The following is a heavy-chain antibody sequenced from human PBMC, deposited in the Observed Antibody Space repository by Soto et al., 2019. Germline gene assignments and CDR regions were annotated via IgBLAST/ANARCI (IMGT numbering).Heavy chain of an antibody. J-gene: IGHJ4*02. CDR3: ARDPKPSSLDY. CDR1: GFTFSSYW. Sequence: EVQLVESGGGLVQPGGSLRLSCAASGFTFSSYWMSWVRQAPGKGLEWVANIKQDGSEKYYVDSVKGRFTISRDNANNSLYLKMNSLRAEDTAVYYCARDPKPSSLDYWGQGTLVTVSS. V-gene: IGHV3-7*01. CDR2: IKQDGSEK.